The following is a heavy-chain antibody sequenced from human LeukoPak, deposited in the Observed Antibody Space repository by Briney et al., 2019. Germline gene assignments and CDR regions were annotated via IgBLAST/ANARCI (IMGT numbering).Heavy chain of an antibody. CDR3: ARPRSYSLDY. CDR1: GFTFSSYE. V-gene: IGHV3-48*03. Sequence: GGSLRLSCAASGFTFSSYEMNWVRQASGKGLEWVSYISSSGSTIYYADSVKGRFTISRDNSKNTLYLQMNSLRAEDTAVYYCARPRSYSLDYWGQGTLVTVSS. CDR2: ISSSGSTI. J-gene: IGHJ4*02. D-gene: IGHD1-26*01.